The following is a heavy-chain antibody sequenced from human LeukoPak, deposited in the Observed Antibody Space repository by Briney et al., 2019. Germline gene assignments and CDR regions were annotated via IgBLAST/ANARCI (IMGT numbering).Heavy chain of an antibody. V-gene: IGHV1-46*01. D-gene: IGHD7-27*01. Sequence: ASVKVSCKTSGYTFISYHMHWVRQAPGQGLEWMGTINPSGGNTNYALRFLGRVTMTRDTSTSTVYMELSSLRSEDTAVYYCARGVLGRALDPWGQGTLVTVSS. J-gene: IGHJ5*02. CDR2: INPSGGNT. CDR3: ARGVLGRALDP. CDR1: GYTFISYH.